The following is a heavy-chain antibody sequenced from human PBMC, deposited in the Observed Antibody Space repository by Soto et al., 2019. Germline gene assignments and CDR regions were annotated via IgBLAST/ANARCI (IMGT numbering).Heavy chain of an antibody. CDR2: INHSGSN. Sequence: PSETLSVTCAFYVGSFSGYYWGWIRQPPGKGLEWIGEINHSGSNNYNPSLKSRVTISVDTSKNQFSLKLSSVTAADMAVYYCARLGPAARFYYYYGMDVWGQGTTVTVSS. CDR3: ARLGPAARFYYYYGMDV. D-gene: IGHD6-6*01. J-gene: IGHJ6*02. V-gene: IGHV4-34*01. CDR1: VGSFSGYY.